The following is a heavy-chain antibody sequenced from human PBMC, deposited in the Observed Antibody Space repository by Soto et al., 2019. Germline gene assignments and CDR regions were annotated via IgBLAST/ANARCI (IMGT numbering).Heavy chain of an antibody. CDR1: GFTFSSYS. CDR2: ISSSSSYI. CDR3: ASTSGYYPEVPR. D-gene: IGHD3-22*01. V-gene: IGHV3-21*01. J-gene: IGHJ4*02. Sequence: GGPLRLSCAASGFTFSSYSMNWVRQAPGKGLEWVSSISSSSSYIYYADSVKGRFTISRDNAKNSLYLQMNSLRAEDTAVYYCASTSGYYPEVPRWGQGTLVTVSS.